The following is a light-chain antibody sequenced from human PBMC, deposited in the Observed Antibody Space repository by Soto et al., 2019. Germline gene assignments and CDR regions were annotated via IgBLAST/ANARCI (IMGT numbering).Light chain of an antibody. V-gene: IGLV2-18*02. J-gene: IGLJ2*01. CDR2: EVT. CDR3: SSRTSTNTVI. CDR1: SSDVGSYNR. Sequence: QSALTQPPSVSGSPGQSVTISCTGTSSDVGSYNRVSWYQQPPGTAPKLMIYEVTNRPSGVPDRFSGSKSGNTASLTISGHQAEDEADYYCSSRTSTNTVIFGGGTKLTVL.